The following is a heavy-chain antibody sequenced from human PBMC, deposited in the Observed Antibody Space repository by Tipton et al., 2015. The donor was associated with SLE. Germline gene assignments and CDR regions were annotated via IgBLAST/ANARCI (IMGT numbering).Heavy chain of an antibody. CDR3: ARHDTNYGRNWFDP. D-gene: IGHD2-8*01. J-gene: IGHJ5*02. CDR1: GGSIRSGGYY. V-gene: IGHV4-31*03. CDR2: IYYSGNT. Sequence: TLSLTCTVSGGSIRSGGYYWSWIRQLPGKGLEWIGYIYYSGNTYYNPSLESRVTISVDMSKNQFSLKVNSLTAADTAVYYCARHDTNYGRNWFDPWGQGTLVTVSS.